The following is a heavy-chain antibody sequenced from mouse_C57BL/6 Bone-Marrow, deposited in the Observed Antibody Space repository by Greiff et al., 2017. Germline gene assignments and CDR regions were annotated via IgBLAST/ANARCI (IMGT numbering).Heavy chain of an antibody. D-gene: IGHD1-1*01. V-gene: IGHV1-26*01. CDR2: IHPNNGGT. CDR3: ASRYYVSPHWYFDF. Sequence: EVQLQQSGPELVKPGASVKISCKASGYTFTDYYMNWVKQSHGKSLEWIGDIHPNNGGTSYNQKFKGKATLTVDKSSSTAYMELRSLTSEDSAVYSCASRYYVSPHWYFDFWGTGTTVTVSS. CDR1: GYTFTDYY. J-gene: IGHJ1*03.